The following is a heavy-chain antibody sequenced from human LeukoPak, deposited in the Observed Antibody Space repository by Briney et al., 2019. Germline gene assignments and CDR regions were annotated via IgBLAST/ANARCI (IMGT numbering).Heavy chain of an antibody. CDR3: VRDGEGVAISVNYWFDP. J-gene: IGHJ5*02. D-gene: IGHD3-10*01. Sequence: ASVKVSCKASGFTFTSYDINWVRQASGQGLEWMGWMNPNNGNTGYAQKFQGGVTMTRDTSISTAYMELRGLRSEDTAVYYCVRDGEGVAISVNYWFDPWGQGTLVTVSS. V-gene: IGHV1-8*01. CDR1: GFTFTSYD. CDR2: MNPNNGNT.